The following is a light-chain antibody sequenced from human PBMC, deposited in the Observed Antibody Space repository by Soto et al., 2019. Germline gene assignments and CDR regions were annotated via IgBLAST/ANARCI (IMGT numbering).Light chain of an antibody. V-gene: IGKV3-20*01. CDR2: GAS. CDR1: QSISSSF. J-gene: IGKJ4*01. CDR3: QQYGSSPPLT. Sequence: EFVLTQSPGKLSLSPGERATLSCRASQSISSSFLAWYQQKPGQAPRLLIYGASSRGTGIPDSFSGSGSGTDFTLNISRLEPEDVAVYYCQQYGSSPPLTFGGGTKVEIK.